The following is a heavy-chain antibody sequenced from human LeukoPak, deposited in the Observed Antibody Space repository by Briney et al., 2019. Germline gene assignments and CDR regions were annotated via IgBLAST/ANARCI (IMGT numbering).Heavy chain of an antibody. CDR3: ARLGVRGNYGMDV. CDR2: IYYSGST. J-gene: IGHJ6*02. D-gene: IGHD3-10*01. Sequence: SETLSLTCTVSGASISSSSYYWGWLRQPPGKGLEWIGSIYYSGSTYYNPSLKSRVTISVDTSKNQFPLKLSSVTAADTAVYYCARLGVRGNYGMDVWGQGTTVTVSS. CDR1: GASISSSSYY. V-gene: IGHV4-39*01.